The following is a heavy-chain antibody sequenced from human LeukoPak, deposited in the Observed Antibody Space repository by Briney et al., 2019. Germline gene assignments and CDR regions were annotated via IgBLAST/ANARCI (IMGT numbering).Heavy chain of an antibody. Sequence: GGSLRLSCAASGFTFSSYWMSWVRQAPGKGLEWVANIKQDGSEKYYVDSVKGRFTISRDNAKNSLYLQTNSLRAEDTAVYYCARDRLHDAFDIWGQGTMVTVSS. D-gene: IGHD6-25*01. CDR1: GFTFSSYW. CDR3: ARDRLHDAFDI. J-gene: IGHJ3*02. CDR2: IKQDGSEK. V-gene: IGHV3-7*04.